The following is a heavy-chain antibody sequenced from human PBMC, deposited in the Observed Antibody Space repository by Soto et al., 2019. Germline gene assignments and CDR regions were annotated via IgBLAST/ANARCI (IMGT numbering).Heavy chain of an antibody. CDR2: IYYSGST. V-gene: IGHV4-39*01. D-gene: IGHD3-22*01. J-gene: IGHJ4*02. CDR1: GGSISSSSYY. CDR3: ARQTYYYDSSGYYSDQPTDY. Sequence: PSETLSLTCTVSGGSISSSSYYWGWIRQPPGKGLEWIGSIYYSGSTYYNPSLKSRVTISVDTSKNQFSLKLSSVTAADTAVYYCARQTYYYDSSGYYSDQPTDYWGQGTLVTVSS.